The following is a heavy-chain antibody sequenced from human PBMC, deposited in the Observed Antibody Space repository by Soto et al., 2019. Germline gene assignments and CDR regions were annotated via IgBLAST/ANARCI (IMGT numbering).Heavy chain of an antibody. J-gene: IGHJ4*02. V-gene: IGHV4-39*01. CDR3: ARQGSY. Sequence: SETLSLTCSVSGGSVNSDYYWTWIRQPPGKALEWIGHIYYTGGTFENPSLKSRINISADPSKNQVSLTLTSVTAADTAVYYCARQGSYWGQGALVTVSS. CDR2: IYYTGGT. CDR1: GGSVNSDYY.